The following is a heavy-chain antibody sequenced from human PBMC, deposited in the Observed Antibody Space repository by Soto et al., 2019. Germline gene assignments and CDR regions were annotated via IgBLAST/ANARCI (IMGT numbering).Heavy chain of an antibody. Sequence: QVQLVQSGAEVKKPGASVKVSCKASGYTFTSYSITWVRQAPGQGLEWMGWISAHNGNTKYAQKLQGRVTMTTATSTSTAYMEVRSLRSDDTAVYYCARDTAMALPDAWGQGTLVTVSS. CDR3: ARDTAMALPDA. CDR2: ISAHNGNT. D-gene: IGHD5-18*01. CDR1: GYTFTSYS. V-gene: IGHV1-18*01. J-gene: IGHJ4*02.